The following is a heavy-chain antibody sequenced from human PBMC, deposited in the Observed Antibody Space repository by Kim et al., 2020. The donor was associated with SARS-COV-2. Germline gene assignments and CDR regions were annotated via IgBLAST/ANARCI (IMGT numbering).Heavy chain of an antibody. J-gene: IGHJ4*02. Sequence: GESLKISCQSSGYTFTDSWIGWVRQRPGKGLEWMGVIYPDDSDTRYGPSMQDQVTIKADRSTSTAYLQWGSHTASDTVIYYCARHTSRGYSYGYPDYRGPGTQVTVSS. CDR1: GYTFTDSW. CDR2: IYPDDSDT. D-gene: IGHD5-18*01. CDR3: ARHTSRGYSYGYPDY. V-gene: IGHV5-51*01.